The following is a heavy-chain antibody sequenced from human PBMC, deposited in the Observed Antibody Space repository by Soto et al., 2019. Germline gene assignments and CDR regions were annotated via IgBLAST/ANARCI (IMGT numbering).Heavy chain of an antibody. CDR2: IYYSGST. D-gene: IGHD2-8*01. V-gene: IGHV4-30-4*01. Sequence: QVQLQESGPGLVKPSQTLSLTYTVSGGSISSGDYYWSWIRQPPGKGLEWIGYIYYSGSTHYNASLKSRVVMSVDTSKNQFSLKLSSVTAADTAVYYCARERDIVQPVYFDYWGQGTLVTVSS. CDR3: ARERDIVQPVYFDY. J-gene: IGHJ4*02. CDR1: GGSISSGDYY.